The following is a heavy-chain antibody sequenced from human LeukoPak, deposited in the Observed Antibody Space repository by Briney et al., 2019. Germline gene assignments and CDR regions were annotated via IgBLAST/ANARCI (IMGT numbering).Heavy chain of an antibody. V-gene: IGHV4-59*01. CDR3: ARDDYGDFDY. D-gene: IGHD4-17*01. CDR2: IYYSGST. Sequence: PSETLSLTCTVSGGSISSYYWSWIRQPPGKGLEWIGYIYYSGSTNYNPSLESRVTISVDTSKNQFSLKLSSVTAADTAVYYCARDDYGDFDYWGQGTLVTVSS. CDR1: GGSISSYY. J-gene: IGHJ4*02.